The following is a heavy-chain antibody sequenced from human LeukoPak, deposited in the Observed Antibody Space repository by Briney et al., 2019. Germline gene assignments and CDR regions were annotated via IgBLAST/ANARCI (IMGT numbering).Heavy chain of an antibody. CDR3: ARGGNDYGDPRRFDP. CDR2: IYYSGST. V-gene: IGHV4-39*07. J-gene: IGHJ5*02. D-gene: IGHD4-17*01. CDR1: GGSISSSSYY. Sequence: SETLSLTCTVSGGSISSSSYYWGWIRQPPGKGLEWIGSIYYSGSTYYNPSLKSRVTISVDTSKNQFSLKLSSVTAADTAVYYCARGGNDYGDPRRFDPWGQGTLVTVSS.